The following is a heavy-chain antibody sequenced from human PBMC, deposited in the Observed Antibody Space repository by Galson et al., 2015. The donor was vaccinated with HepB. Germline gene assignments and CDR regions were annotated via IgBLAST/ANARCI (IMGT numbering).Heavy chain of an antibody. CDR3: ARDYDFSFKPLDS. CDR1: GYFFTTFY. D-gene: IGHD3/OR15-3a*01. J-gene: IGHJ4*02. Sequence: SVKVSCKASGYFFTTFYIHWVRQAPGRGLEWMGWINPNNGGTNYAQKFQGRVTLTRDTSTSTAYMELSRLRSDDTAVYYCARDYDFSFKPLDSWGQGTLVTVST. V-gene: IGHV1-2*02. CDR2: INPNNGGT.